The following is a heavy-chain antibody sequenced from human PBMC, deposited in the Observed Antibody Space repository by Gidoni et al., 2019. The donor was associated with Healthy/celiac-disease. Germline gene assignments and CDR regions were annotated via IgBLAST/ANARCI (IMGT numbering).Heavy chain of an antibody. CDR1: GGSISSSY. Sequence: QVQLQESGPGLVKPSETLSLSCTVSGGSISSSYWTWIRQPPGKGLEWIGYIFYSGSTKYNPSLKSRVTISVDTSKNQFSLQLSSVTAADTAVYYCARHSSSWYIDYWGQGTLVTVSS. D-gene: IGHD6-13*01. CDR3: ARHSSSWYIDY. V-gene: IGHV4-59*01. CDR2: IFYSGST. J-gene: IGHJ4*02.